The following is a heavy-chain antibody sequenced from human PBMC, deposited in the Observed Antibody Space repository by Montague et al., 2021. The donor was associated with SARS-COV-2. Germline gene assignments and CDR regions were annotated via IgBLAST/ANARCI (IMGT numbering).Heavy chain of an antibody. CDR3: ARHPIGSFPRYGMDV. V-gene: IGHV4-59*08. CDR1: GGSISSYY. J-gene: IGHJ6*02. CDR2: IYYSGST. Sequence: SETLSLTCTVSGGSISSYYWSWIRQPPGKGLEWIGYIYYSGSTNYNPPLKSRVTISVDTSKNQFSLKLSSVTAADTAVYYCARHPIGSFPRYGMDVWGQGTTVTVSS. D-gene: IGHD2-15*01.